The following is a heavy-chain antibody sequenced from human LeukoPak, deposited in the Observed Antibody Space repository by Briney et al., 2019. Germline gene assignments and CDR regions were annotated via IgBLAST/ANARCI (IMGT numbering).Heavy chain of an antibody. V-gene: IGHV3-66*01. CDR2: IYSGGST. D-gene: IGHD1-26*01. J-gene: IGHJ6*02. Sequence: GGSLRLSCAASGFTVSSNYMSWVRQAPGKGLEWVSVIYSGGSTYYADSVKGRFTISRDNSKNTLYLQVNSLRAEDTAVYYCARDRVTGATNNYYYYYGMDVWGQGTTVTVSS. CDR1: GFTVSSNY. CDR3: ARDRVTGATNNYYYYYGMDV.